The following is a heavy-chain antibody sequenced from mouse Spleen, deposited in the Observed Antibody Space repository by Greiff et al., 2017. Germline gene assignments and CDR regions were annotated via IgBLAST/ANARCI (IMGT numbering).Heavy chain of an antibody. CDR1: GYTFTSYW. CDR2: IDPSDSYT. V-gene: IGHV1-50*01. CDR3: ARAGGNYAMDY. J-gene: IGHJ4*01. Sequence: QVQLQQSGAELVKPGASVKLSCKASGYTFTSYWMQWVKQRPGQGLEWIGEIDPSDSYTNYNQKFKGKATLTVDTSSSTAYMQLSSLTSEDSAVYYCARAGGNYAMDYWGQGTSVTVSS.